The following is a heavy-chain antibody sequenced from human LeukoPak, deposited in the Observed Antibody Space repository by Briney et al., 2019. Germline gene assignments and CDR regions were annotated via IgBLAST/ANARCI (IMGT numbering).Heavy chain of an antibody. J-gene: IGHJ4*02. Sequence: SETLSLTCAVYGESFSGYYWSWIRQPPGKGLEWIGEINHSGSTNYNPSLKSRVTISVDTSKNQFSLKLSSVTAADTAVYYCARSLLWFGSHFDYWGQGTLVTVSS. CDR3: ARSLLWFGSHFDY. D-gene: IGHD3-10*01. V-gene: IGHV4-34*01. CDR1: GESFSGYY. CDR2: INHSGST.